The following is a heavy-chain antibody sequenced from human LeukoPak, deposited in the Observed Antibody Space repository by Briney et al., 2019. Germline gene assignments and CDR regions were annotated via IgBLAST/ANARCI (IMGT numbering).Heavy chain of an antibody. D-gene: IGHD2-2*03. V-gene: IGHV3-21*01. CDR2: ISSSSSYI. J-gene: IGHJ6*02. CDR3: AKERVDIVVVPAAYYYYYGMDV. CDR1: GFTFSSYS. Sequence: GGSLRLSCAASGFTFSSYSMNWVRQAPGKGLEWVSSISSSSSYIYYADSVKGRFTISRDNAKNTLYLQMNSLRAEDTAVYYCAKERVDIVVVPAAYYYYYGMDVWGQGTTVTVSS.